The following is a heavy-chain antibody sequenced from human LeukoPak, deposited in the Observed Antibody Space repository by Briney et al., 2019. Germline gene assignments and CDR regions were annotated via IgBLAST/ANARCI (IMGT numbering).Heavy chain of an antibody. V-gene: IGHV4-30-4*02. CDR3: ARKTAAAGTVYYYYGMDV. D-gene: IGHD6-13*01. Sequence: PSETLSLTCTVSGGSISSGDYYWSWIRQPPGKGLEWIAYMYYSGSTYYNPSLKSRVTMSADTSRNQFSLKLSSVTAADTAVYYCARKTAAAGTVYYYYGMDVWGQGTTVTVSS. CDR2: MYYSGST. CDR1: GGSISSGDYY. J-gene: IGHJ6*02.